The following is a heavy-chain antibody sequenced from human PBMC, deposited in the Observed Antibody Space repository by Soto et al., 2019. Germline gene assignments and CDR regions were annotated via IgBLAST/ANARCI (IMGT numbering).Heavy chain of an antibody. V-gene: IGHV4-34*01. Sequence: SETLSLTCTVSGGSISSGYYWSWIRQPPGKGLEWIGETNHSGNTNYNPSLKSRVTISVDRSKNQFSLKLSSVTAADTAVYYCARVPDRWGQGTLVTVSS. CDR2: TNHSGNT. CDR3: ARVPDR. J-gene: IGHJ5*02. CDR1: GGSISSGYY. D-gene: IGHD2-2*01.